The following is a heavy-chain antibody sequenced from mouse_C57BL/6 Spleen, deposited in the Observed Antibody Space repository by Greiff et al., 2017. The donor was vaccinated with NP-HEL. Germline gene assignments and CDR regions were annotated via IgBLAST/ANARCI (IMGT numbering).Heavy chain of an antibody. Sequence: EVQVVESGGGLVQPGGSLKLSCAASGFTFSDYGMAWVRQAPRQGPEWVAFISNLAYSIYYADTVTGRFTLSRENAKNTLDLEMSSLRSEDTAMYYWARQMRSTYYAMDYWGQGTSVTGSS. CDR3: ARQMRSTYYAMDY. CDR1: GFTFSDYG. J-gene: IGHJ4*01. V-gene: IGHV5-15*01. CDR2: ISNLAYSI. D-gene: IGHD5-1*01.